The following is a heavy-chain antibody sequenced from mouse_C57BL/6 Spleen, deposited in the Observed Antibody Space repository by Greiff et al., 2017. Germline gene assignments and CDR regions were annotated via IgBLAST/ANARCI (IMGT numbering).Heavy chain of an antibody. J-gene: IGHJ2*01. CDR3: ARVTSCYFDY. D-gene: IGHD2-1*01. CDR2: IYPGDGDT. V-gene: IGHV1-80*01. CDR1: GYAFSSYW. Sequence: SGASVKISCKASGYAFSSYWMTWMKQRPGKGLEWIGQIYPGDGDTNYNGKFKGKATLTADKSSSTAYMQLSSQSSEDSAVYFCARVTSCYFDYWGQGTTLTVSS.